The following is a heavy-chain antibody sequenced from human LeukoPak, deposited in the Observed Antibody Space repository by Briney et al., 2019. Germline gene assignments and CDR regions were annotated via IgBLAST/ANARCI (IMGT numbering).Heavy chain of an antibody. Sequence: PSETLSLTCTVSGGSISSYYWSWIRQPPGKGLEWIGYIYYSGSTNYNPSLKSRVTISVDTSKNQFSLKLSSVTAADTAVYYCARHSQGNDFWSGYYIEYFDYWGQGTLVTVSS. CDR2: IYYSGST. CDR3: ARHSQGNDFWSGYYIEYFDY. CDR1: GGSISSYY. D-gene: IGHD3-3*01. V-gene: IGHV4-59*08. J-gene: IGHJ4*02.